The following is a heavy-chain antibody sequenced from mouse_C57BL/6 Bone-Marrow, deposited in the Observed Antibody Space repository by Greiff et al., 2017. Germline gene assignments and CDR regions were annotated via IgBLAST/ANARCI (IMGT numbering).Heavy chain of an antibody. D-gene: IGHD2-10*01. CDR2: IYPGSGST. V-gene: IGHV1-55*01. J-gene: IGHJ1*03. CDR1: GYTFTSYW. Sequence: VQLQQPGAELVKPGASVKMSCKASGYTFTSYWITWVKQRPGQGLEWIGDIYPGSGSTNYNEKFKSKATLTVATSSSSAYMQLSSLTSEDSAVYYCARPYYGNYWYVDVWGTGTTVTVSS. CDR3: ARPYYGNYWYVDV.